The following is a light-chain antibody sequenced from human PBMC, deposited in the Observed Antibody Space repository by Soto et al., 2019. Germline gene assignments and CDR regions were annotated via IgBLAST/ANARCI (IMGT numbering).Light chain of an antibody. CDR2: GAS. CDR1: QSVSRN. J-gene: IGKJ4*01. CDR3: QQYNNWPLT. V-gene: IGKV3-15*01. Sequence: ETVMTPAAATPARAPLEENAGSRRASQSVSRNLAWYQQRPGQTPRLLFYGASTRATGIPARFSASGSGTEFILTISSLQSEDFAVYYCQQYNNWPLTFGGGTKV.